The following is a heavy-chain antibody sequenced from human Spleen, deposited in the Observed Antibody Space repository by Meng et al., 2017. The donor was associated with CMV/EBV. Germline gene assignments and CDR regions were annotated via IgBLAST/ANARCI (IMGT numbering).Heavy chain of an antibody. CDR1: GFRFSSYR. Sequence: GGSLRLSCAAFGFRFSSYRMNWVRQAPGKGLEWVSYISSTSDYIGYADSVKGRFTISRDNARNSLLLQMNSLRVEDTAVYYCARDIRGSDYYYGMDVWGQGTTVTVSS. D-gene: IGHD3-10*01. CDR2: ISSTSDYI. J-gene: IGHJ6*02. V-gene: IGHV3-21*01. CDR3: ARDIRGSDYYYGMDV.